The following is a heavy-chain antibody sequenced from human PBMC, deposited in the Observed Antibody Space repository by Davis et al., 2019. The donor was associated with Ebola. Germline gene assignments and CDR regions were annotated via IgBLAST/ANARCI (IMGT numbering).Heavy chain of an antibody. J-gene: IGHJ5*02. CDR2: IWYDGSNK. CDR3: ATRGDYYDSSGYRP. CDR1: GFTFSSYG. D-gene: IGHD3-22*01. Sequence: GGSLRLSCAASGFTFSSYGMHWVRQAPGKGLEWVAVIWYDGSNKYYADSVKGRFTISRDNSKNTLYLQMNSLRAEDTAVYYCATRGDYYDSSGYRPWGQGTLVTVSS. V-gene: IGHV3-33*01.